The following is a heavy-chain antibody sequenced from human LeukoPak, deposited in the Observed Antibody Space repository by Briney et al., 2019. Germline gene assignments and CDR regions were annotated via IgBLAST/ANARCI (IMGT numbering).Heavy chain of an antibody. V-gene: IGHV7-4-1*02. CDR3: ARGAVQGYFDY. J-gene: IGHJ4*02. CDR1: GYTFTSYD. CDR2: INTNTGNP. Sequence: GASVKVSCKTSGYTFTSYDLNWVRQAPGQGLEWMGWINTNTGNPTYAQGFTGRFVFSLDTSVSTAYLQISSLKAEDTAVYYCARGAVQGYFDYWGQGTLVTVSS.